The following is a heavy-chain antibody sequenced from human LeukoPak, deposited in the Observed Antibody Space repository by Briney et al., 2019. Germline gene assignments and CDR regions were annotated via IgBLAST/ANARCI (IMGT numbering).Heavy chain of an antibody. D-gene: IGHD2-21*01. CDR3: ARRPVALHPFDI. J-gene: IGHJ3*02. Sequence: SETLSLTCTVSGDSITSSGYYWGWIRQPPGKGLEWIGSLYYTGTTYYNPSLKSRATISADTSKNQFSLKLNFVTAADTAVFYCARRPVALHPFDIWGKGTMVTVSS. CDR2: LYYTGTT. CDR1: GDSITSSGYY. V-gene: IGHV4-39*01.